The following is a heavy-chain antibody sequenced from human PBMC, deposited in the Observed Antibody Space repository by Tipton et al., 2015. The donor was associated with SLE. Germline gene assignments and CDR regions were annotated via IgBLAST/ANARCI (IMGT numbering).Heavy chain of an antibody. CDR2: ISASGGTT. CDR3: AKRRAVDVYDAFDI. J-gene: IGHJ3*02. Sequence: SLRLSCAASAFTFSSYAMGWVRQAPGKGLEWVSAISASGGTTYYADSVKGRFTISRDNSKNTLCLQMNSLRAEDTAVYYCAKRRAVDVYDAFDIWGQGTMVTVSS. D-gene: IGHD6-19*01. CDR1: AFTFSSYA. V-gene: IGHV3-23*01.